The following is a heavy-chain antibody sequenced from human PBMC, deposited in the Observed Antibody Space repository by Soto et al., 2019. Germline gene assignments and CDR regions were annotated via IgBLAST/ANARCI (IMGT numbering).Heavy chain of an antibody. V-gene: IGHV1-18*01. D-gene: IGHD1-1*01. CDR3: ARGRYGDY. J-gene: IGHJ4*02. CDR1: GYTFTTYG. Sequence: QVHLVQSGAEVKKPGASVKVSCKGSGYTFTTYGITWVRQAPGQGLEWMGWISAHNGNTNYAQKLQARVTVTRDTSTSTAYMELRSLRSDDTAVYYWARGRYGDYWGQGALVTVSS. CDR2: ISAHNGNT.